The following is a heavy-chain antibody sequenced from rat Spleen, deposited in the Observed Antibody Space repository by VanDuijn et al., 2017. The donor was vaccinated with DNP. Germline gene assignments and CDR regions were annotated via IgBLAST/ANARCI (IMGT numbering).Heavy chain of an antibody. CDR3: ASYYYDGYYAMDA. V-gene: IGHV3-1*01. CDR1: GYSITSNY. D-gene: IGHD1-12*02. CDR2: IRYSGST. Sequence: EVQLQESGPGLVKPSQSLSLTCSVTGYSITSNYWGWIRKFPGNKMECIGHIRYSGSTSYNPYLKSRLYITRVTSKNQFFLQLNSVTTEDTATYYCASYYYDGYYAMDAWGQGTSVTVSS. J-gene: IGHJ4*01.